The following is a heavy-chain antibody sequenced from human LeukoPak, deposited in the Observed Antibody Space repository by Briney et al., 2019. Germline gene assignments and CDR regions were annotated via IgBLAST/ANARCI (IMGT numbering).Heavy chain of an antibody. J-gene: IGHJ4*02. CDR2: IRYDGSNK. CDR3: AKDNAEAQPAGYSSSSFDY. Sequence: GGSLRLSCVESGFTFRSYGMHWVRQAPGKRLEWVAFIRYDGSNKYYADSVKGRFTISRDNSKNTLYLQMNSLRAEDTAVYYCAKDNAEAQPAGYSSSSFDYWGQGTLVTVSS. V-gene: IGHV3-30*02. D-gene: IGHD6-6*01. CDR1: GFTFRSYG.